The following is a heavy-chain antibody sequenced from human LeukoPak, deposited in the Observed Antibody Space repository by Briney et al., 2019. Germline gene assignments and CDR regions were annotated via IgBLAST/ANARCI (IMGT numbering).Heavy chain of an antibody. CDR2: INPNSGGT. D-gene: IGHD3-10*01. CDR3: ARDGEYGSGSYSTDYFDY. CDR1: GYTFTGYY. V-gene: IGHV1-2*02. J-gene: IGHJ4*02. Sequence: GASVKVSCKASGYTFTGYYMHWVRQAPGQGLEWKGWINPNSGGTNYAQKFQGRVTMTRDTSISTAYMELSRLRSDDTAVYYCARDGEYGSGSYSTDYFDYWGQGTLVTVSS.